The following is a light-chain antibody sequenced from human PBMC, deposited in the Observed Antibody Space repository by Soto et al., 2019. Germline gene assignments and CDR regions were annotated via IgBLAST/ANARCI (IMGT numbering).Light chain of an antibody. V-gene: IGKV1-39*01. CDR2: AAS. CDR1: QTINTL. Sequence: DIPMTQSPSSLSASVGDRVTITCRASQTINTLLHWYQQKPGKAPKLLIYAASNLQRGVPSRFSGSGSGTDFTLTISSLQPEDFATYFCQQSSNTPYTFGQGTNLEI. CDR3: QQSSNTPYT. J-gene: IGKJ2*01.